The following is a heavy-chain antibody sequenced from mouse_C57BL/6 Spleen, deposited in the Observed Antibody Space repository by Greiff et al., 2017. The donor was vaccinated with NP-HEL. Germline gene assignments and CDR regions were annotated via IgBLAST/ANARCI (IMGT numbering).Heavy chain of an antibody. V-gene: IGHV1-82*01. CDR3: ANSLYYYGSSYVGY. CDR1: GYAFSSSW. Sequence: QVQLQQSGPELVKPGASVKISCKASGYAFSSSWMNWVKQRPGKGLEWIGRIYPGDGDTNYNGKFKGKATLTADKSSSTAYMQLSSLTSEDSAVYFCANSLYYYGSSYVGYWGQGTTLTVSS. D-gene: IGHD1-1*01. CDR2: IYPGDGDT. J-gene: IGHJ2*01.